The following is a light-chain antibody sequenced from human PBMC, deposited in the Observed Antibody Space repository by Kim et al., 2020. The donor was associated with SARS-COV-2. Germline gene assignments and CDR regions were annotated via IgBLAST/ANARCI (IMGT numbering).Light chain of an antibody. V-gene: IGLV3-9*01. CDR2: RDT. J-gene: IGLJ2*01. Sequence: SYELTQPLSVSVALGQTARITCGGNNIGNKNVHWYQQKPGQAPILVIYRDTNRPSGIPERFSGSNSGNTATLTISRAQAGDESDYYCQVWDSSIGVCGGGTQLAVL. CDR1: NIGNKN. CDR3: QVWDSSIGV.